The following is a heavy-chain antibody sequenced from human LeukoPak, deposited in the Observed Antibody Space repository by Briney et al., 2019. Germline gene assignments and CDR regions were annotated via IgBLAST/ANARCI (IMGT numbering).Heavy chain of an antibody. V-gene: IGHV3-21*01. CDR2: ISSSSSYI. CDR1: GFTFSSYS. D-gene: IGHD3-22*01. Sequence: GGSLRLSCAASGFTFSSYSMNWVRQAPGKGLEWVSSISSSSSYIYYADSVQGRFTFSRDNARNSVYLQMNSLRAEDTAVYYCVRERNVYDTTGYYGHDSFDMWGQGTMVTVSS. J-gene: IGHJ3*02. CDR3: VRERNVYDTTGYYGHDSFDM.